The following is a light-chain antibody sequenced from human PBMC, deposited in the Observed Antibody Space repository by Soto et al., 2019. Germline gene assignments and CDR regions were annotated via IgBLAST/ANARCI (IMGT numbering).Light chain of an antibody. J-gene: IGKJ4*01. CDR2: DAS. CDR3: QQYVSFPLT. CDR1: QGISNF. Sequence: DIQMTQSPSSLSASVGDRVTITCQASQGISNFLNWYQQKPGKAPKLLIYDASNLETGVPSRFSGSGSGTDLTFTISSLQAEDVATYYCQQYVSFPLTFGGGTKVEIK. V-gene: IGKV1-33*01.